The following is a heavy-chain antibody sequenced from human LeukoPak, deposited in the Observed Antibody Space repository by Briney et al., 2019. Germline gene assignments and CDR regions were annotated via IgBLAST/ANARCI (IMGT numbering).Heavy chain of an antibody. V-gene: IGHV4-39*02. J-gene: IGHJ4*02. CDR2: VYYGRSP. CDR1: GDSISRSTYY. Sequence: SETLSLTCTVSGDSISRSTYYWAWIRQPPGKGLEWIGSVYYGRSPYFNPSLESRATISVDTSKNHFSLKMSSVTATDTAVYYCARSSGTGTFSYWGQGTLVTVSS. CDR3: ARSSGTGTFSY. D-gene: IGHD6-25*01.